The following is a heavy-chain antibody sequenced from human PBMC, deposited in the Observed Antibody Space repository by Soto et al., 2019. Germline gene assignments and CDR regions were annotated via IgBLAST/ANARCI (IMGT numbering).Heavy chain of an antibody. CDR2: INPSGGST. V-gene: IGHV1-46*01. CDR3: ARGGYSSSWYSPAPAYNRLDP. J-gene: IGHJ5*02. D-gene: IGHD6-13*01. CDR1: GYTFTSYY. Sequence: ASVKVSCKASGYTFTSYYMHWVRQAPGQGLEWMGIINPSGGSTSYAQKFQGRVTMTRDTSTSTVYMELSSLRSEDTAVYYCARGGYSSSWYSPAPAYNRLDPWGQGTLDTVSS.